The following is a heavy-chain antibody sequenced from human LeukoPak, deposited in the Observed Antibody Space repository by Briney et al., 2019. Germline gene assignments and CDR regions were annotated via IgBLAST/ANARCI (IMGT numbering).Heavy chain of an antibody. J-gene: IGHJ5*02. D-gene: IGHD3-16*01. Sequence: KPSETLSLTCTVSGGSISAYYWSWIRQSPGEGLEWIGYIWYSGNTNYNPSLKSRVTISLDKSKNQFSLKLNSVTAADTAVYYCARDRGGGEGGLDPWGQGTLVTVSS. V-gene: IGHV4-59*01. CDR2: IWYSGNT. CDR3: ARDRGGGEGGLDP. CDR1: GGSISAYY.